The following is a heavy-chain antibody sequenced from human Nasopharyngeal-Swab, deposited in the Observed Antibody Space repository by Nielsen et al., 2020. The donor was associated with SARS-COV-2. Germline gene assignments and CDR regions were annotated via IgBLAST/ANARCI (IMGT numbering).Heavy chain of an antibody. J-gene: IGHJ3*02. CDR3: ARRGYDSSGYTDAFDI. V-gene: IGHV7-4-1*02. D-gene: IGHD3-22*01. CDR2: INTNTGNP. Sequence: WVRQAPGQGLEWMGWINTNTGNPTYAQGFTGRFVFSLDTSVSTAYLQISSLKAEDTAVYYCARRGYDSSGYTDAFDIWGQGTMVTVSS.